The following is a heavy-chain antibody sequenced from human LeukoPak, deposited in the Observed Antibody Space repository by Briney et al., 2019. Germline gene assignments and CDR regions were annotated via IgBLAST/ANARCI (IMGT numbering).Heavy chain of an antibody. V-gene: IGHV4-4*07. CDR3: ARYNILTGSDY. CDR2: IYTSGNS. J-gene: IGHJ4*02. Sequence: SETLSLTCTVSGGSISSYYWSWIRQPAGKGLEWIGRIYTSGNSNYNPSLTSRVTISVDTSKNQFSLKLTSVTAADTAVYYCARYNILTGSDYWGQGILVTVSS. D-gene: IGHD3-9*01. CDR1: GGSISSYY.